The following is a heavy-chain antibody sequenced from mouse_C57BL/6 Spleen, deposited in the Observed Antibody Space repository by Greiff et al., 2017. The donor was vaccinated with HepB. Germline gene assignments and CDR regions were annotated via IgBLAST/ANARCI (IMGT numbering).Heavy chain of an antibody. D-gene: IGHD2-4*01. V-gene: IGHV2-9-1*01. CDR2: IWTGGGT. CDR1: GFSLTSYA. CDR3: AREGDMSDYDRRFAY. J-gene: IGHJ3*01. Sequence: VKLMESGPGLVAPSQRLSITCTVSGFSLTSYAISWVRQPPGKGLEWLGVIWTGGGTNYNSALKSRLSISKDNSKSQVFLKMNSLQTDDTARYYCAREGDMSDYDRRFAYWGQGTLVTVSA.